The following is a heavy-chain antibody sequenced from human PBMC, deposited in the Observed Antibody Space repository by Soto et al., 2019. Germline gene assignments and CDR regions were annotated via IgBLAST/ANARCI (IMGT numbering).Heavy chain of an antibody. D-gene: IGHD2-2*01. CDR3: ARDDHIVVVPTSLGTMDV. CDR2: IYHSGST. CDR1: GGSISSNKW. Sequence: PSETLSLTCAVYGGSISSNKWWSCVRQPPGEGLEWIGEIYHSGSTNYNPSLKSRVTISLDKSKNQFSLKLTSVTAADSAVYYCARDDHIVVVPTSLGTMDVWGQGTTVTVSS. J-gene: IGHJ6*02. V-gene: IGHV4-4*02.